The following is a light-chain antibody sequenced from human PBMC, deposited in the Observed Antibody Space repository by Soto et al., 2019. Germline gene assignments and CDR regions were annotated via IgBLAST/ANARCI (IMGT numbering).Light chain of an antibody. V-gene: IGLV2-14*03. CDR1: SSDVGGYNY. CDR2: DVT. CDR3: TSFTSGSTPYV. J-gene: IGLJ1*01. Sequence: QSVLTQPASVSGSPGQSITISCAGNSSDVGGYNYVSWYQQLPGKTPQLVIYDVTHRPSGVSDRFSGSRSGNTASLTISGLQADDEADYYCTSFTSGSTPYVLGTGTKVTVL.